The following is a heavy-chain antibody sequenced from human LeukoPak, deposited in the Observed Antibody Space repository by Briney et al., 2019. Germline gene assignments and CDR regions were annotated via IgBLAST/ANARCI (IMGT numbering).Heavy chain of an antibody. V-gene: IGHV3-30*04. CDR2: ISYDGSNK. CDR1: GFTFSSYA. CDR3: ARDYDSGSYDLGY. D-gene: IGHD1-26*01. Sequence: GGSLRLSCAASGFTFSSYAMHWVRQAPGKGLEWVAVISYDGSNKYYADSVKGRFTISRDNAKNSLYLQMNSLRAEDTAVYYCARDYDSGSYDLGYWGQGTLVTVSS. J-gene: IGHJ4*02.